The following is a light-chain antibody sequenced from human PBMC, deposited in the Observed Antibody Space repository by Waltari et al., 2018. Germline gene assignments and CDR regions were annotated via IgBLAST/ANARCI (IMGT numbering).Light chain of an antibody. CDR3: CSYAGSNTFVV. J-gene: IGLJ3*02. CDR2: EGN. V-gene: IGLV2-23*03. CDR1: SSDVGSYNL. Sequence: QSALTQPASVSGSPGQSITISCPGTSSDVGSYNLFSWYQQHPGKAPKLMIYEGNKRPSGVSNRFSGSKSGNTASLTISGLQGEDEADYHCCSYAGSNTFVVFGGGTKLTVL.